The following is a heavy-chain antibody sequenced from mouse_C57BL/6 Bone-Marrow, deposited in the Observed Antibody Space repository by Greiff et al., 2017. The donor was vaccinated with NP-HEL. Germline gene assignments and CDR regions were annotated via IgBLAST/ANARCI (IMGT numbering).Heavy chain of an antibody. V-gene: IGHV5-6*01. CDR1: GFTFSSYG. Sequence: EVQLVESGGDLVKPGGSLKLSCAASGFTFSSYGMSWVRQTPDKRLEWVATISSGGSYTYYPDSVKGRFTISRDNAKNTLDLQMSSLKSEDTAMYYCARFYVDYWGQGTSVTVSS. D-gene: IGHD2-3*01. J-gene: IGHJ4*01. CDR2: ISSGGSYT. CDR3: ARFYVDY.